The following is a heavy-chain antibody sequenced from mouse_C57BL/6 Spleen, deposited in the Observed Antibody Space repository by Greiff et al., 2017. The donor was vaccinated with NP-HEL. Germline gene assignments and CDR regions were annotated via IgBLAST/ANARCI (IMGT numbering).Heavy chain of an antibody. CDR1: GFTFTDYY. V-gene: IGHV7-3*01. Sequence: EVKLVESGGGLVQPGGSLCLSCAASGFTFTDYYMSWVRQPPGQALEWLGFIRNKANGYTTEYSASVKGRFTISRDNSQSILYLQMNALRAEDSATYYCARLGLRPFYYFDYWGQGTTLTVSS. CDR2: IRNKANGYTT. CDR3: ARLGLRPFYYFDY. D-gene: IGHD2-4*01. J-gene: IGHJ2*01.